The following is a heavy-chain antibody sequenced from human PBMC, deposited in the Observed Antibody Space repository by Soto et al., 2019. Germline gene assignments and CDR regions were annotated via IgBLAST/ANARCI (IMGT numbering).Heavy chain of an antibody. Sequence: QITLEESGPAVVKPTQTLTLTCTFSGFSLSNSGESVGWIRQPPGKALEWLGLIYWNGIERYNPSLKRRLSITKDTSKNHVLLTVTTMDPVDTATYFCAHGDPLDFHYWGQGTLVTVSP. J-gene: IGHJ4*02. CDR3: AHGDPLDFHY. CDR1: GFSLSNSGES. D-gene: IGHD3-10*01. CDR2: IYWNGIE. V-gene: IGHV2-5*01.